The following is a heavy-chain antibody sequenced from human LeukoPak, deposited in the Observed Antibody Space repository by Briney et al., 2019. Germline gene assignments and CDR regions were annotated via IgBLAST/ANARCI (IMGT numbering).Heavy chain of an antibody. Sequence: SGGSLRLSCAASGFTFSSYPMTWVRQAPGQGLEWVSVISGSGDSTYYADPVQGRFTISRDNSKNTLYLQMNSLRAEDTAAFYCAKDSTYSGNYYSNYRGQGTLVTVSS. CDR2: ISGSGDST. D-gene: IGHD1-26*01. CDR1: GFTFSSYP. J-gene: IGHJ4*02. V-gene: IGHV3-23*01. CDR3: AKDSTYSGNYYSNY.